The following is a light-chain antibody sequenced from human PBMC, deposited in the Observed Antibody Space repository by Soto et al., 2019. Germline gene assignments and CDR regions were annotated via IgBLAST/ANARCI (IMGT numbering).Light chain of an antibody. V-gene: IGKV1-33*01. CDR2: HAS. Sequence: DIQMTQSPPSLSASVGERVTITCQASQDISNYLSWCQQKPGKAPKLLIYHASNLETGVPSRFSGSVSGRYFTFTISSLQPEDTATYYCQQSDNLPYTFGQGTKLEI. CDR1: QDISNY. CDR3: QQSDNLPYT. J-gene: IGKJ2*01.